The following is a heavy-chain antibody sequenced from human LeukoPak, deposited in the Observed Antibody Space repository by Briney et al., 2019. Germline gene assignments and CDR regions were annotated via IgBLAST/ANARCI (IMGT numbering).Heavy chain of an antibody. D-gene: IGHD3-10*01. CDR3: ARRYGSGSPSDY. V-gene: IGHV3-9*01. CDR1: GFTFDDYA. CDR2: ISWNSGSI. J-gene: IGHJ4*02. Sequence: PGGSLRLSCAASGFTFDDYAMHWVRQAPGKGLEWVSGISWNSGSIAYADSVRGRFTISRDNAKNSLYLQMNSLRSEDTALYYCARRYGSGSPSDYWGQGTLVTVSS.